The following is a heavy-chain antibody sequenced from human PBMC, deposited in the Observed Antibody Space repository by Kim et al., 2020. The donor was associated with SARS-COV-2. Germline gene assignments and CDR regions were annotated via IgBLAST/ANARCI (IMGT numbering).Heavy chain of an antibody. Sequence: SETLSLTCTVSGGSISSSSYYWGWIRQPPGKGLEWIGSIYYSGSTYYNPSLKSRGTISLDTSKNQFSLKLSSVTAADTAVYYCASHYYDSSGYYSPDYWGQGALVTVSS. J-gene: IGHJ4*02. V-gene: IGHV4-39*01. CDR3: ASHYYDSSGYYSPDY. CDR1: GGSISSSSYY. D-gene: IGHD3-22*01. CDR2: IYYSGST.